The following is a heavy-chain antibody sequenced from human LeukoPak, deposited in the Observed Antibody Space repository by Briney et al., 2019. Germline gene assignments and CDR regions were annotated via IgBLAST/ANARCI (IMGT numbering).Heavy chain of an antibody. CDR3: ASSRFDYYGSGSYLV. CDR2: INTNTGNP. Sequence: GASVKVSCKASRYTFTSYAINWVRQAPGQGLEWMGWINTNTGNPTYAQGFTGRFVFSLDTSVSTTYLQISSLKAEDTAVYYCASSRFDYYGSGSYLVWGQGTLVTVSS. V-gene: IGHV7-4-1*02. D-gene: IGHD3-10*01. J-gene: IGHJ4*02. CDR1: RYTFTSYA.